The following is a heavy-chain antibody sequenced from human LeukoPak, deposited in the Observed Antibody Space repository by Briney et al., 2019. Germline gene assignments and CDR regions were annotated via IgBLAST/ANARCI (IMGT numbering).Heavy chain of an antibody. CDR2: IYSGGST. D-gene: IGHD3-3*01. CDR1: GFTVSSNY. V-gene: IGHV3-66*02. CDR3: ARDWLYYDFWSGYYPQ. Sequence: GGSLRLSCAASGFTVSSNYMSWVRQAPGKGLEWVSVIYSGGSTYYADSVKGRFTISRDNSKNTLYLQMNSLRAEDTAVYYRARDWLYYDFWSGYYPQWGKGTTVTVSS. J-gene: IGHJ6*04.